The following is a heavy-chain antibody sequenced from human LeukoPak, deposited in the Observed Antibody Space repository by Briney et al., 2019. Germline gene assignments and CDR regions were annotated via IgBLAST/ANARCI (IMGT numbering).Heavy chain of an antibody. Sequence: GGSLRLSCAASGFTFSSYSMNWVRQAPGKGLEWVSSISSSSSYIYYADSVKGRFTISRDNAKNSLYLQMNSLRAEDTAVYYCARDPDYGDPGPFWDYWGRGTLVTVSS. V-gene: IGHV3-21*01. CDR3: ARDPDYGDPGPFWDY. CDR1: GFTFSSYS. CDR2: ISSSSSYI. D-gene: IGHD4-17*01. J-gene: IGHJ4*02.